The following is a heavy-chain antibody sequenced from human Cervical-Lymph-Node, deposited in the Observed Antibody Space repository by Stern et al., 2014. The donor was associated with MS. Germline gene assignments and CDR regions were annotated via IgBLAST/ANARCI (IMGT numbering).Heavy chain of an antibody. CDR2: INYRRSP. D-gene: IGHD3-22*01. CDR3: ARAFSDYHDSTPGY. V-gene: IGHV4-59*01. Sequence: VQLVESGPGLVKPSETLSLTCTVSYDSISSYYWTWLRQPPGKGLEWIGYINYRRSPNYNPALKSRVTISVDTSKNQFSLKLTSVTAADTAVYYCARAFSDYHDSTPGYWGQGTLVTVSS. CDR1: YDSISSYY. J-gene: IGHJ4*02.